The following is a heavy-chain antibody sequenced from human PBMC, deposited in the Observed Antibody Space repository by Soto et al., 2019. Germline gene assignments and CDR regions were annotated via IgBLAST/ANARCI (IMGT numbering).Heavy chain of an antibody. J-gene: IGHJ4*02. Sequence: PGGSLRLSCAASGFTFSSYAMNWVRQAPGKGLEWVSVISGSGGRTFYVDSVEGRFTISRDNSKNTLYLQMNSLKAEDTAVYYCAKRSSVSSDYVRASLDYWGQGALVTVSS. D-gene: IGHD5-12*01. CDR2: ISGSGGRT. CDR1: GFTFSSYA. CDR3: AKRSSVSSDYVRASLDY. V-gene: IGHV3-23*01.